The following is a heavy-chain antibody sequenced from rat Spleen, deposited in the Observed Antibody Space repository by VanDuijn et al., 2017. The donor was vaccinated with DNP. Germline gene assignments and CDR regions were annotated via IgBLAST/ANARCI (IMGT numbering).Heavy chain of an antibody. CDR1: GFNFNDNW. CDR2: INKESGTI. D-gene: IGHD1-11*01. CDR3: AKGPNYGGDSDYFDY. V-gene: IGHV4-2*01. Sequence: EVKLVESGGGLVQPGNSLKLSCAASGFNFNDNWMGWVRQAPGKGLEWIGEINKESGTIIYSPSLKDKFTISRDNAQNTLFLQMSKLGSEDTAIYYCAKGPNYGGDSDYFDYWGQGVMVTVSS. J-gene: IGHJ2*01.